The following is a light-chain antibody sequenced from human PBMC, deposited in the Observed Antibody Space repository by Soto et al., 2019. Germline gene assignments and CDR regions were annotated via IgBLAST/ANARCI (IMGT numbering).Light chain of an antibody. J-gene: IGKJ4*01. V-gene: IGKV1-39*01. CDR1: QGVGSH. CDR3: LQIYRATLT. CDR2: GAS. Sequence: DIQMTPSPSSVSALIGDRVTITCRASQGVGSHGNWSQQKPGKAPNLLIPGASNLQSGVPSTVSGSGSGTDFTLPISGRQPEDVATYQCLQIYRATLTFGVGIKVEIK.